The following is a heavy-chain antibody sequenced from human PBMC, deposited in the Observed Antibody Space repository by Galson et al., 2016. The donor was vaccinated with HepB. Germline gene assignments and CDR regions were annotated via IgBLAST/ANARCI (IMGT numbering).Heavy chain of an antibody. J-gene: IGHJ4*02. CDR1: GYTFSSYD. CDR3: PTGFSRGYQNSYFQY. V-gene: IGHV1-8*01. Sequence: SVKVSCKASGYTFSSYDINWVRQATGRGLEWMGWMSPNSGNTGYAQNFQGRVAMTRDTSISTAYMELSSLTSEDTAVYFCPTGFSRGYQNSYFQYCGQGTLVTVSS. D-gene: IGHD6-13*01. CDR2: MSPNSGNT.